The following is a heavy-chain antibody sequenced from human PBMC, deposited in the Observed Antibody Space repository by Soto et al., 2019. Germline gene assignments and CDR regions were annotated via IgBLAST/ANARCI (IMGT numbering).Heavy chain of an antibody. Sequence: TGGSLRLSCTASGFTFGDYAMSWVRQAPGKGLEWVGFIRSKAYGGTTEYAASVKGRFTISRDDSKSIAYLQMNSLKTEDTAVYYCTRTDTAMVNPLDYWGQGTLVTVSS. D-gene: IGHD5-18*01. CDR2: IRSKAYGGTT. V-gene: IGHV3-49*04. CDR3: TRTDTAMVNPLDY. J-gene: IGHJ4*02. CDR1: GFTFGDYA.